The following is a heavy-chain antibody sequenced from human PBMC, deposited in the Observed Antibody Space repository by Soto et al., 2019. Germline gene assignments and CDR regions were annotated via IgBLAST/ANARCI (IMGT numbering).Heavy chain of an antibody. CDR1: GYTFTSYG. Sequence: GASVKVSCKASGYTFTSYGISWVRQAPGQGLEWMGWISAYNGNTNYAQKLQGRVTMTTDTSTSTAYMELRSLRSDDTAVYYCARRSAENTPYYDFWSGYYGSYYYYYMDVWGKGTTVTVSS. CDR3: ARRSAENTPYYDFWSGYYGSYYYYYMDV. CDR2: ISAYNGNT. D-gene: IGHD3-3*01. V-gene: IGHV1-18*01. J-gene: IGHJ6*03.